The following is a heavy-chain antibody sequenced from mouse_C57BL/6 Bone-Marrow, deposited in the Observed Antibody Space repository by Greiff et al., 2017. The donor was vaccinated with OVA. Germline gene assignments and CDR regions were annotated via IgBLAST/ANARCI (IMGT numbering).Heavy chain of an antibody. D-gene: IGHD3-1*01. CDR2: ISYDGSN. J-gene: IGHJ3*01. V-gene: IGHV3-6*01. CDR1: GYSITSGYY. CDR3: ARPLGGSWFAY. Sequence: EVKLMESGPGLVKPSQSLSLTCSVTGYSITSGYYWNWIRQFPGNKLEWMGYISYDGSNNYNPSLKNRISITRDTSKNQFFLKLNSVTTEDTATYYCARPLGGSWFAYWGQGTLVTVSA.